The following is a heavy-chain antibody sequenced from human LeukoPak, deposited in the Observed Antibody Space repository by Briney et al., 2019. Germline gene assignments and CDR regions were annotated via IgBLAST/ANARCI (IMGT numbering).Heavy chain of an antibody. CDR1: GFTFSGSA. V-gene: IGHV3-21*06. CDR2: IGRTDDYI. D-gene: IGHD2-2*01. Sequence: PGGSLRLSCAASGFTFSGSAMHWVRQASGKGLEWVSTIGRTDDYIYYTDSVKGRFIISRDDAKNSVYLQMNSLRAEDTAVYYCAREDIVVVPEGMDYDHWGQGTLVTVSS. CDR3: AREDIVVVPEGMDYDH. J-gene: IGHJ4*02.